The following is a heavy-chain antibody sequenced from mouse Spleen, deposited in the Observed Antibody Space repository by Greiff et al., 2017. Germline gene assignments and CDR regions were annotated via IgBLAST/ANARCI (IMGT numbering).Heavy chain of an antibody. CDR2: IYPGDGDT. CDR3: ARQDYDYLYYAMDY. V-gene: IGHV1-80*01. CDR1: GYAFSSYW. D-gene: IGHD2-4*01. J-gene: IGHJ4*01. Sequence: VMLVESGAELVKPGASVKISCKASGYAFSSYWMNWVKQRPGKGLEWIGQIYPGDGDTNYNGKFKGKATLTADKSSSTAYMQLSSLTSEDSAVYFCARQDYDYLYYAMDYWGQGTSVTVSS.